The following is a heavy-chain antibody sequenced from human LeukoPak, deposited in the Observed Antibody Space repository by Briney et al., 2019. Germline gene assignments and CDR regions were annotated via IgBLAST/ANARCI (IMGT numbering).Heavy chain of an antibody. CDR2: IYTSGNT. Sequence: SETLSLTCTVSGGSISGYSWSWIRQSAGKGLEWIGRIYTSGNTDYNPSFKSRVTLSIDTSKKQFSLKLASLTAADTAVYYCARGNPAGPWGQGTLVTVSS. CDR1: GGSISGYS. V-gene: IGHV4-4*07. D-gene: IGHD1-14*01. J-gene: IGHJ5*02. CDR3: ARGNPAGP.